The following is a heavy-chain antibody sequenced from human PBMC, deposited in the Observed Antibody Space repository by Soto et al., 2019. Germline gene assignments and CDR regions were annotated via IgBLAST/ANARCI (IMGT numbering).Heavy chain of an antibody. CDR3: ARAARGGYYYGMDV. V-gene: IGHV3-53*01. CDR2: IYSGGST. Sequence: GGSLRLSCAASGFTVSSNYMSWVCQAPGKGLEWVSVIYSGGSTYYADSVKGRFTISRDNSKNTLYLQMNSLRAEYTAVYYCARAARGGYYYGMDVWGQGTTVTVSS. CDR1: GFTVSSNY. J-gene: IGHJ6*02. D-gene: IGHD3-16*01.